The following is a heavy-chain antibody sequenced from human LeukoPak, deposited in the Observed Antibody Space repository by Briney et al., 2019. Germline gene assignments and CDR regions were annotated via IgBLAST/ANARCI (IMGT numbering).Heavy chain of an antibody. Sequence: ASVKVSCKASGYTFTSYYMHGVRQAPGQGLEWMGIINPSGGSTSYAQKFQGRVTMTRDTSTSTVYMELSSLRSEDTAVYYCARADPSGGYYYWGQGTLVTVSS. CDR1: GYTFTSYY. V-gene: IGHV1-46*01. CDR3: ARADPSGGYYY. D-gene: IGHD6-19*01. CDR2: INPSGGST. J-gene: IGHJ4*02.